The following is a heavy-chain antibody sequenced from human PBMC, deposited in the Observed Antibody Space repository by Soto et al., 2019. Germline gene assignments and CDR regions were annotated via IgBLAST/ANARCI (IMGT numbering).Heavy chain of an antibody. CDR1: GYSFAGYW. D-gene: IGHD6-6*01. CDR3: ARLDSASSHGDDYYYGLDV. Sequence: PGESLKISCKGSGYSFAGYWITWVRQMPGKGLEWMGRIDPSDSQTYYSPSFQGRVTISTDSSLTTAYLQWTSLKTSDTATYFCARLDSASSHGDDYYYGLDVWGQGTTVTVSS. J-gene: IGHJ6*02. V-gene: IGHV5-10-1*01. CDR2: IDPSDSQT.